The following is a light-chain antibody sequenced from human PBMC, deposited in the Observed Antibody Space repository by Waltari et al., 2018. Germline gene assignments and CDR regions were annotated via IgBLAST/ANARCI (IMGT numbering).Light chain of an antibody. J-gene: IGLJ2*01. CDR2: EVS. CDR3: CSYAGSDTFVV. CDR1: SSDVGSYNL. V-gene: IGLV2-23*02. Sequence: QSALTQPASVSGSPGQSITISCTGTSSDVGSYNLVSWYQQHPDKAPKLLISEVSNRPSGVSVRFSGSKSGTPASLTISGLQAEDEADYYCCSYAGSDTFVVLGGGTKLTVL.